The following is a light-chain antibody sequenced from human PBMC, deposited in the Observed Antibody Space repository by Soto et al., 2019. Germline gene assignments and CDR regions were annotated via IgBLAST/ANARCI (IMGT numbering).Light chain of an antibody. CDR1: QSLLDSNGNNH. Sequence: DIVMTQSPCSLPVIPGEPASISCWSSQSLLDSNGNNHLNWYLQKPGQSPQVLIYLGSNRASGVPARFSGSGSGTDFTLKISRVEAEDVGVYYCMQALQTPLTFGQGTRLEIK. CDR3: MQALQTPLT. CDR2: LGS. J-gene: IGKJ5*01. V-gene: IGKV2-28*01.